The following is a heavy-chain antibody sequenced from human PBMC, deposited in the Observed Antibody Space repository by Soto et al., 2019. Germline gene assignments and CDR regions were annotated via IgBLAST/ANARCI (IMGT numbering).Heavy chain of an antibody. V-gene: IGHV1-69*01. CDR2: IIPIFDAP. Sequence: QVELVQSGAQVKKPGSAVKVSCKATGGTFNMFAMNWVRQAPGHGLEWMGGIIPIFDAPRYSEQFQGRVTITVDESTSTAYMELGRLRSDDTAIYYCTRAIGSGGVMGGFDYWGQGTLVTVSS. J-gene: IGHJ4*02. CDR1: GGTFNMFA. D-gene: IGHD3-16*01. CDR3: TRAIGSGGVMGGFDY.